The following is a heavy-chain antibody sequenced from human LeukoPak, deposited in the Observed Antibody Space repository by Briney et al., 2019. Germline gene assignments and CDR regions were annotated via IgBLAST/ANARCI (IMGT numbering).Heavy chain of an antibody. CDR1: GFTFSSYG. V-gene: IGHV3-30*19. CDR2: ISYDGSNK. D-gene: IGHD5-18*01. CDR3: ARDNSYGPARPHPFDY. Sequence: PGGSLRLSCAASGFTFSSYGMHWVRQAPGKGLEWVAVISYDGSNKYYADSVKGRFTISRDNSKNTLYLQMNSLRAEDTAVYYCARDNSYGPARPHPFDYWGQGTLVTVSS. J-gene: IGHJ4*02.